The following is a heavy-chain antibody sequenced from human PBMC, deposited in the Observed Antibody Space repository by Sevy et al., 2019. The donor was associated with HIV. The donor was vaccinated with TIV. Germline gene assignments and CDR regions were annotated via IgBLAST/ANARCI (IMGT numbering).Heavy chain of an antibody. CDR2: IGTLGDT. D-gene: IGHD2-21*01. V-gene: IGHV3-13*01. Sequence: GGSLRLSCAGYGFSFSDSDMHWVRHPTGKSLEWISSIGTLGDTFYADSVKGRFTISRDNAKSSLYLQMSNLRAGDTALYYCVRGLQTHCDRTACPVDLWGQGTLVTVS. CDR1: GFSFSDSD. J-gene: IGHJ5*02. CDR3: VRGLQTHCDRTACPVDL.